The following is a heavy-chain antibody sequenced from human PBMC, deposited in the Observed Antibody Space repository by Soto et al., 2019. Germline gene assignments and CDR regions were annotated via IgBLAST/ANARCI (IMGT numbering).Heavy chain of an antibody. V-gene: IGHV1-3*01. Sequence: GASVKDSCKDSVYTFTRYTMNWVRQAPGQRLEWMGWINPDNGNTKSSQKFQDRVIITRDTSASTAYMDLSSLRSEDTAVYYCARGIATGHLDPWGHGTLVTVSS. J-gene: IGHJ5*02. CDR1: VYTFTRYT. CDR3: ARGIATGHLDP. D-gene: IGHD2-15*01. CDR2: INPDNGNT.